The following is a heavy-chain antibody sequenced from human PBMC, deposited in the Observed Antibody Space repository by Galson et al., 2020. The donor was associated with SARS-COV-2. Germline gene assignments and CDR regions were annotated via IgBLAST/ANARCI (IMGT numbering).Heavy chain of an antibody. CDR2: IYYSGST. D-gene: IGHD2-21*02. V-gene: IGHV4-59*01. CDR1: DDSISSYY. CDR3: ARGLNGGYSYNWFDP. J-gene: IGHJ5*02. Sequence: SETLSLTCTVPDDSISSYYWSWIRQPPGKGLEWIGYIYYSGSTNYNPSLKSRVIISVDTSKNQFSLKLSSVTAADTAGYYCARGLNGGYSYNWFDPWGQGTLVTVSS.